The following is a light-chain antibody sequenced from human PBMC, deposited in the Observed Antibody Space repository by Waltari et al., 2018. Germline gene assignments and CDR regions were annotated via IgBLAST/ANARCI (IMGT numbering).Light chain of an antibody. J-gene: IGLJ2*01. CDR3: CPYAGSGTFVDVV. V-gene: IGLV2-23*02. CDR1: SSDIGSYYL. CDR2: DVS. Sequence: QSALTQPASVSGSPGQSITISCTGTSSDIGSYYLVSWYQQYPGKAPKLMVYDVSKRPSVVFNCFSGSKAGNTASLTIPGLQAEDEAHYCCPYAGSGTFVDVVFGGGTKLTVL.